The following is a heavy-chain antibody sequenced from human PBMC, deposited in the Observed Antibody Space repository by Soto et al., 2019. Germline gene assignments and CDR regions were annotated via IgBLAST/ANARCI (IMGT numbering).Heavy chain of an antibody. CDR1: GGSISSGGYS. V-gene: IGHV4-30-2*01. D-gene: IGHD4-17*01. CDR3: ASGLVTTLHY. CDR2: IYHSGST. J-gene: IGHJ4*02. Sequence: QLQLQECGSGLVKPSQTLSLTCAVSGGSISSGGYSWSWIRQPPGKGLEWIGYIYHSGSTYYNPSLKSRVTISVDRSKNQFSLKLSSVTAADTAVYYCASGLVTTLHYWGQGTLVTVSS.